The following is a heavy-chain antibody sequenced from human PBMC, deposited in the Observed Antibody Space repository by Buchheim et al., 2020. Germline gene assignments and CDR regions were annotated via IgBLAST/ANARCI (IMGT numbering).Heavy chain of an antibody. D-gene: IGHD2-15*01. J-gene: IGHJ6*03. CDR2: ITSDGSRK. V-gene: IGHV3-74*01. Sequence: EVQLVESGGGLVQPGGSLRLSCAASGFTFSTYWMHWVRQAPGKGLVWVSGITSDGSRKSYADSVKGRFTISRDNAKNTLYLQMNSLRAEDTAVYYCAIEAAEAYDYFDVWGKGTT. CDR3: AIEAAEAYDYFDV. CDR1: GFTFSTYW.